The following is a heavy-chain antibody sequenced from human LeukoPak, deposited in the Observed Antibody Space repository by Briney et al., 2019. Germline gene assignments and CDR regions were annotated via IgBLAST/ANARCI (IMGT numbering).Heavy chain of an antibody. CDR2: IRYDGSNK. J-gene: IGHJ4*02. Sequence: GGSLRLSCAASGFTFSSYGMHWVRQAPGKGLEWVAFIRYDGSNKYYADSVKGRFTISRDNSKNTLYLQMNSLRAEDTAVYYCTRTAGPHLDYWGQGTLVTVSS. CDR1: GFTFSSYG. CDR3: TRTAGPHLDY. V-gene: IGHV3-30*02.